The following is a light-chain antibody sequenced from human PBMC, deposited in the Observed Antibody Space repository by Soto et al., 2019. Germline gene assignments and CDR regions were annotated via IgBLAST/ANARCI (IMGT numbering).Light chain of an antibody. J-gene: IGKJ4*01. CDR1: QSVGSY. CDR2: GAS. Sequence: EMVVTQSPATLSVSPGDRATLSCRASQSVGSYLVWYQQRPGQAPRLLIYGASNRATGIPARFSGSGSGTDFPLTSRSLEPEDFAVYHCQKSSDRNATFGGGTKVEIK. V-gene: IGKV3-11*01. CDR3: QKSSDRNAT.